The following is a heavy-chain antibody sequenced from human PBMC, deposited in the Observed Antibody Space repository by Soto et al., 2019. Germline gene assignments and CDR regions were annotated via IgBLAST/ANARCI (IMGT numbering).Heavy chain of an antibody. Sequence: SETLSLTCAVYGGSFSGYYWSWIRQPPGKGLEWIGEINHSGSTNYNPSLKSRVTISVDTSKNQFSLKLSSVTAADTAVYYCARGRFRNWNGGLYFDYWGQGTLVTVSS. CDR3: ARGRFRNWNGGLYFDY. V-gene: IGHV4-34*01. CDR2: INHSGST. J-gene: IGHJ4*02. D-gene: IGHD1-1*01. CDR1: GGSFSGYY.